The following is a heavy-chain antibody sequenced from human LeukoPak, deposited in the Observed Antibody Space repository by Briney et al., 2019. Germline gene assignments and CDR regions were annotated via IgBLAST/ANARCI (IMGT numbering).Heavy chain of an antibody. J-gene: IGHJ3*02. CDR1: GYTFTNYW. CDR3: ARLGDFDAFDI. Sequence: GESLKISCKGSGYTFTNYWIGWVRQMSGKGLEWMGIIYPGDSDTRYSPSFQGQVTISADKSVSTAYLQWSSLKASDTAMYYCARLGDFDAFDIWGQGTTVTVS. V-gene: IGHV5-51*01. D-gene: IGHD2-21*01. CDR2: IYPGDSDT.